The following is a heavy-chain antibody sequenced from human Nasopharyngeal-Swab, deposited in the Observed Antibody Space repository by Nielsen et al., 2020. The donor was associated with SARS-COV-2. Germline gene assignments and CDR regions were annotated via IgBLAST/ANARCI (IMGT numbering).Heavy chain of an antibody. CDR2: IGDKAHNYAT. CDR3: TTDYYFDY. V-gene: IGHV3-73*01. CDR1: GFVFSGSA. D-gene: IGHD4/OR15-4a*01. J-gene: IGHJ4*02. Sequence: GESQKISCAASGFVFSGSAIHWVRQASGRGLEWVGRIGDKAHNYATTYAASVKGRFTISRDDSKNTAFLQMDSLNTEDTALYYCTTDYYFDYWGQGTLVTVSS.